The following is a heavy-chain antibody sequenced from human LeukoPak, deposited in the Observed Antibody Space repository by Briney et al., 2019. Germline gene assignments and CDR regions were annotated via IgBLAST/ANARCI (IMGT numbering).Heavy chain of an antibody. Sequence: SETLSLTCAVYGGSFSGYSWNWIRQPPVKGLEWIGEINHSGGTNYNPSLKSRVTISVDTSKKQFSLKLSSVTAADTAVYYCARHDTGFDPWGQGTLVTVSS. CDR3: ARHDTGFDP. J-gene: IGHJ5*02. CDR1: GGSFSGYS. CDR2: INHSGGT. V-gene: IGHV4-34*01. D-gene: IGHD3-22*01.